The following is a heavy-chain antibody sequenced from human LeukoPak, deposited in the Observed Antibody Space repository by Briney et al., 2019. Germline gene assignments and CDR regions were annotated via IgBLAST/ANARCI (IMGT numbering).Heavy chain of an antibody. V-gene: IGHV1-24*01. CDR1: GYTLTELS. CDR2: FDPEDGER. J-gene: IGHJ4*02. Sequence: GASVKVSCKVSGYTLTELSMHWVRQAPGKGLEWMGGFDPEDGERIYAQKLEGRVTMAEDTSVDTAYMELSSLRSEDTAVYYCATAERYYYDSSGYSAPHFDYWGQGTLVTVSS. D-gene: IGHD3-22*01. CDR3: ATAERYYYDSSGYSAPHFDY.